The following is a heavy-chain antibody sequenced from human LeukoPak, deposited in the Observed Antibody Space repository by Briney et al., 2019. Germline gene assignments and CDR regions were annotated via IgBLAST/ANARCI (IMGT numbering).Heavy chain of an antibody. J-gene: IGHJ4*02. CDR1: GFTFSSYE. D-gene: IGHD6-19*01. CDR3: TVTVAEY. Sequence: GGSLRLSCAASGFTFSSYEMNWVRQAPGKGLEWVGFIRSKAYGGTTEYAASVKGRFTISRDDSKSIAYLQMNSLKTEDTAVYYCTVTVAEYWGQGTLVTVSS. CDR2: IRSKAYGGTT. V-gene: IGHV3-49*04.